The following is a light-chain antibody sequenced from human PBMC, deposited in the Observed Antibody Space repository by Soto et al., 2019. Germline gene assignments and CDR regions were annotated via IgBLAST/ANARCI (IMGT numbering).Light chain of an antibody. CDR1: SSDVGGYHY. J-gene: IGLJ3*02. V-gene: IGLV2-11*01. CDR2: DVN. Sequence: QSALTQPRSVSGSPGQSVTISCTGTSSDVGGYHYVSWYHQHPGKAPKLMIYDVNKRPSGVPDRFSGSKSGNPASLTISGLQAEDESDYYCCSYAGSYPWVFGGGTKLTVL. CDR3: CSYAGSYPWV.